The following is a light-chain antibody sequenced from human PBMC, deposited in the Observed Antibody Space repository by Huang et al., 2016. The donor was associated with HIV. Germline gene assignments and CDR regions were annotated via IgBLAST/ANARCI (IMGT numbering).Light chain of an antibody. CDR1: QNVSTN. V-gene: IGKV3-15*01. CDR2: SAS. J-gene: IGKJ1*01. CDR3: QHYDNWAPAT. Sequence: EIVMTQSPVTLSVSPGESATLSCRASQNVSTNLAWYHHKPGRAPRLLIYSASTRATSVPARFSASGSGTEFTLTVGGLRSDDFAVYYCQHYDNWAPATFGQGTKLEFK.